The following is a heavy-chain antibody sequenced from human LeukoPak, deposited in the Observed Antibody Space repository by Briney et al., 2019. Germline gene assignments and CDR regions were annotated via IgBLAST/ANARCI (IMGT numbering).Heavy chain of an antibody. J-gene: IGHJ5*02. Sequence: GGSLRLSCVASGFTFSSNGMHWVRQAPGKGLEGVTFIQYDGSKKYYADSVKGRFTISRDNSKNTLYLEMNSLRAEDTAVYYCAREVFTWFGELGTWGQGTLVTVSS. CDR1: GFTFSSNG. V-gene: IGHV3-30*02. CDR3: AREVFTWFGELGT. D-gene: IGHD3-10*01. CDR2: IQYDGSKK.